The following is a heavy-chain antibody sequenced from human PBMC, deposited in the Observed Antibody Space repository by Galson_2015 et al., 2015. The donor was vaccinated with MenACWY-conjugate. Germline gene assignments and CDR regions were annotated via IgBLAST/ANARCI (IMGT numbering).Heavy chain of an antibody. CDR2: MYHTGST. D-gene: IGHD4-17*01. Sequence: IGTMYHTGSTYYNPSLKSGVTISADTSKNQFFLKVRSVTAADTAVYYCARHTDYDGYFDFWGRGALVTVSS. V-gene: IGHV4-39*01. J-gene: IGHJ2*01. CDR3: ARHTDYDGYFDF.